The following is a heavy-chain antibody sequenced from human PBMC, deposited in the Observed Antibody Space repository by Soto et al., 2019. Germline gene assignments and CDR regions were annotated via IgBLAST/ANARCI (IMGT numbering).Heavy chain of an antibody. D-gene: IGHD6-13*01. CDR2: INPNSGGT. J-gene: IGHJ4*02. CDR3: ARRHSSSEYYFDY. Sequence: RASVKVSCKASGYTFTGYYMHWVRQAPGQGLEWMGWINPNSGGTNYAQKFQGRVTMTRDTSISTAYMELSRLRSDDMAVYYCARRHSSSEYYFDYWGQGTLVTVSS. CDR1: GYTFTGYY. V-gene: IGHV1-2*02.